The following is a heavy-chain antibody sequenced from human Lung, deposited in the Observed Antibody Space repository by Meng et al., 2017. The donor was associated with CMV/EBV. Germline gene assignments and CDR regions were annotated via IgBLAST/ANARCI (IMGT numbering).Heavy chain of an antibody. CDR1: GYIFSGYY. D-gene: IGHD5-12*01. CDR3: ARERKRGYELYNAMDI. CDR2: INPKSGGT. Sequence: SVXVSXXASGYIFSGYYIHWVRQAPGQGLEWMGWINPKSGGTKYEQKFQGRVTMTRDTTISTAYMELSRLRSDDAAVYYCARERKRGYELYNAMDIWGQGXVVTVSS. J-gene: IGHJ3*02. V-gene: IGHV1-2*02.